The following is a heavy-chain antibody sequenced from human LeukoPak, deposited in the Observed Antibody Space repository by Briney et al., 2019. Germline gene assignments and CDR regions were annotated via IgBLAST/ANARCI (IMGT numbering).Heavy chain of an antibody. D-gene: IGHD3-3*01. CDR1: GYTFTSYY. Sequence: ASVKVSCRASGYTFTSYYMHWVRQAPGQGLEWMGGIIPIFGTANYAQKFQGRVTITADESTSTAYMELSSLRSEDTAVYYCATAPRSRFLEWLSFDYWGQGTLVTVSS. CDR3: ATAPRSRFLEWLSFDY. CDR2: IIPIFGTA. J-gene: IGHJ4*02. V-gene: IGHV1-69*13.